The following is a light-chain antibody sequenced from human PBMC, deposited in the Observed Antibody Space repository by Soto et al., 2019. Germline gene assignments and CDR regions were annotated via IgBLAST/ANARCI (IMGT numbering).Light chain of an antibody. Sequence: IVMTQSPATLSVSPGERATLSCRASQSVSSNLAWYQQKPGQAPRLLIYGASTRATGIPARFSGSGSGTEFTLTISSRQSEDFAIYFCQQYNNWPPDRTFGQGTKVEIK. CDR1: QSVSSN. CDR2: GAS. CDR3: QQYNNWPPDRT. J-gene: IGKJ1*01. V-gene: IGKV3-15*01.